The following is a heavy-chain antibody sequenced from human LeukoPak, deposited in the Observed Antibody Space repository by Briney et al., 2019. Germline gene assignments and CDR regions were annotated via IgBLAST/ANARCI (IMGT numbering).Heavy chain of an antibody. Sequence: SETLSLTCAVYGGSFSGYYWSWIRQPPGKGLEWIGEINHSGSTNYNPSLKSRVTISVDTSKNQFSLKLSSVTAADTAVYYCARGRRSSTTDYWGQGTLVTVSS. D-gene: IGHD6-6*01. J-gene: IGHJ4*02. CDR3: ARGRRSSTTDY. CDR1: GGSFSGYY. V-gene: IGHV4-34*01. CDR2: INHSGST.